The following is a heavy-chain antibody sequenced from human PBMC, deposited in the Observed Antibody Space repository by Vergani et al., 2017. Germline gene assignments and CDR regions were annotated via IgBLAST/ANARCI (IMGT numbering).Heavy chain of an antibody. Sequence: QVQLQESGPGLVKPSETLSLTCAVYGGSFSGYYWSWIRQPPGKGLEWIGEINHSGSTNYNPSLKSRVTISVDTSKNQFSLKLSSVTAADTAVYYCARGRVGYYYYYYMDVWGKGTTVTVSS. J-gene: IGHJ6*03. D-gene: IGHD1-26*01. CDR3: ARGRVGYYYYYYMDV. CDR2: INHSGST. V-gene: IGHV4-34*01. CDR1: GGSFSGYY.